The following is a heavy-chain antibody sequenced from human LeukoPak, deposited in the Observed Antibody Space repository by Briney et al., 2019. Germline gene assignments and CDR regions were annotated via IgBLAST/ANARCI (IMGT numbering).Heavy chain of an antibody. CDR1: GYMFTNYY. Sequence: ASLKVSCKASGYMFTNYYMRWVRQAPGQGLEWMGVINTSDGGTSYAQKFQGRVTVTRDTSTSTVYMELSSLRSEDTAVYYCGRDDGYCGGDCYSGVDYWGQGTLVTVSS. CDR3: GRDDGYCGGDCYSGVDY. CDR2: INTSDGGT. D-gene: IGHD2-21*02. J-gene: IGHJ4*02. V-gene: IGHV1-46*01.